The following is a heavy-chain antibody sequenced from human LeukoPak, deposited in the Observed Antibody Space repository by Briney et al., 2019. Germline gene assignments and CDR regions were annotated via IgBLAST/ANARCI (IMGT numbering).Heavy chain of an antibody. CDR3: GRALSGSYYYYGTDV. J-gene: IGHJ6*02. V-gene: IGHV4-4*07. CDR1: GVTISSDA. Sequence: SETLSLSCTASGVTISSDALHWVRQPAGKGLEWIGPIYDNVNTNYNPLLKGRVTMSEDTSKNHVALKLNSVTAADTGVYFCGRALSGSYYYYGTDVWGQGTTVTVSS. CDR2: IYDNVNT. D-gene: IGHD1-26*01.